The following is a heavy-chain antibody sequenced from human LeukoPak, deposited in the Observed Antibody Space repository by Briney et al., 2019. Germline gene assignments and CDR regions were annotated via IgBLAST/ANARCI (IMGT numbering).Heavy chain of an antibody. CDR3: AKDINGYAHFQH. D-gene: IGHD2-2*01. CDR1: GFTFDDYA. V-gene: IGHV3-9*01. J-gene: IGHJ1*01. CDR2: ISWNSGSI. Sequence: GGSLRLSCAASGFTFDDYAMHWVRQAPGKGLEWVSGISWNSGSIGYADSVKGRFTISRDNAKNSLYLQMNSLRAEDTALYYCAKDINGYAHFQHWGQGTLVTVSS.